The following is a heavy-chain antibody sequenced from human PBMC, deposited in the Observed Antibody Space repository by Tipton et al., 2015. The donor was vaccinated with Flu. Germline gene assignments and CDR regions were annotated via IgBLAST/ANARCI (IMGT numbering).Heavy chain of an antibody. Sequence: TLSLTCAVSGYSISRGYYWGWIRQPPGKGLEWIGSIYLTGDIHFNPSLKSRFSISVDTSNNRFSLNLTSVTAADTAVYYCTRAEIGDFDYWGQGTLVTVSS. D-gene: IGHD2/OR15-2a*01. CDR3: TRAEIGDFDY. CDR1: GYSISRGYY. J-gene: IGHJ4*02. CDR2: IYLTGDI. V-gene: IGHV4-38-2*01.